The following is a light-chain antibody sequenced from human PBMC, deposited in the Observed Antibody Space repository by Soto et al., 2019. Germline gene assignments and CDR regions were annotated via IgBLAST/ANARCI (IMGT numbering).Light chain of an antibody. Sequence: DIVMTQSPLSLPVTPGEPASISCRSSQSLLHSNGYNYLDWYLQKPGQSPQLLIYLGSNRASGVTDRFSGSGSGTDFTLKISRVEAEDVGVYYCMQGLRPMYTFGQGTKLEIK. V-gene: IGKV2-28*01. CDR2: LGS. CDR1: QSLLHSNGYNY. CDR3: MQGLRPMYT. J-gene: IGKJ2*01.